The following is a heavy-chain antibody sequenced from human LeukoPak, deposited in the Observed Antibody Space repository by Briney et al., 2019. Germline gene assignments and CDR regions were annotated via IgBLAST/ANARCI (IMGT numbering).Heavy chain of an antibody. Sequence: ASVKVSCKASGYTFTSCYMHWVRQAPGQGLEWMGIINPSGGNTSFAQKFQGRVTMTRDMSTSTVYMELSSLRSDDTAVYYCARDRFDDRSGYYYHYYYYMDVWGKGTTVTVSS. CDR3: ARDRFDDRSGYYYHYYYYMDV. D-gene: IGHD3-22*01. CDR1: GYTFTSCY. J-gene: IGHJ6*03. CDR2: INPSGGNT. V-gene: IGHV1-46*01.